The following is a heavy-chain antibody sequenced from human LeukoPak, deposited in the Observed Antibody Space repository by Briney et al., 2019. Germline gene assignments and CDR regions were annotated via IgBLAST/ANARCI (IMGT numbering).Heavy chain of an antibody. CDR2: IYPGDSDT. D-gene: IGHD2-15*01. CDR1: GYSFTSYW. V-gene: IGHV5-51*01. CDR3: ARLSGYCSGGSCYSNNWFDP. J-gene: IGHJ5*02. Sequence: GESLKISCKGYGYSFTSYWIGWVRQMPGKGLEWMGTIYPGDSDTRYSPSFQGQVTISADKSISTAYLQWSSLKASDTAMYYCARLSGYCSGGSCYSNNWFDPWGQGTLVTVSS.